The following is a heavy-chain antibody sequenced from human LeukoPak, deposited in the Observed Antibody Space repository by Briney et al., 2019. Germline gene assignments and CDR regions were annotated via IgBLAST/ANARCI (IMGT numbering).Heavy chain of an antibody. CDR2: IYHSGST. CDR1: GGSISSGGYY. V-gene: IGHV4-30-2*01. D-gene: IGHD1-26*01. J-gene: IGHJ4*02. Sequence: SQTLSLTCTVSGGSISSGGYYWSWIRQPPGKGLEWIGYIYHSGSTYYNPSLKSRVTISVDRSKNQFSLKLSSVTAADTAVYYCAREAPGLVGATYYFDYWGQGTLVTVSS. CDR3: AREAPGLVGATYYFDY.